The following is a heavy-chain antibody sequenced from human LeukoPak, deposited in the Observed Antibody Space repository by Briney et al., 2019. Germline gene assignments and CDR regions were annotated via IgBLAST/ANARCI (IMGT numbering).Heavy chain of an antibody. Sequence: GGSLRLSCAASGFTFSSYAMSWVRQAPGKGLEWVSAISGSGGSTYYADSVKGRFTISRDNSKNTLYLQMNSLRAEDTAVYYCEKDRDGPNSGSYYWDYFDYWGQGTLVTVSS. CDR1: GFTFSSYA. CDR3: EKDRDGPNSGSYYWDYFDY. J-gene: IGHJ4*02. D-gene: IGHD1-26*01. V-gene: IGHV3-23*01. CDR2: ISGSGGST.